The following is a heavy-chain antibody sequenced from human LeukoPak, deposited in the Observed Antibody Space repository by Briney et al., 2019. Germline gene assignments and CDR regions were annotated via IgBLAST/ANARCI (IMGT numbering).Heavy chain of an antibody. CDR3: VKSGGYGLIDY. CDR1: GGSIFSSNSY. Sequence: SETLSLTCTVSGGSIFSSNSYLGWIRQPPGKGLEWIGNIYYTGSTYYNASLQSRVTISIDTSKNQFSLRLNSVTAADTAMYYCVKSGGYGLIDYWGQGTLVTVSS. CDR2: IYYTGST. J-gene: IGHJ4*02. D-gene: IGHD1-26*01. V-gene: IGHV4-39*01.